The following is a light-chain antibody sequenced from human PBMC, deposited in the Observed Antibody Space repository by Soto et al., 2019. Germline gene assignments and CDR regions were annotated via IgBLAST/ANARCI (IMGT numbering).Light chain of an antibody. CDR2: GAS. V-gene: IGKV3-20*01. CDR3: QQYGNSPLT. Sequence: EIVLTQSPGTQSLSPGERATLSCRASQSVRSSYFAWYQQKPGQAPRLLIFGASTRAPGIPHRFSGSGSGTDLTLTISKLAPEDFALFYCQQYGNSPLTFGGGTKVDIK. CDR1: QSVRSSY. J-gene: IGKJ4*01.